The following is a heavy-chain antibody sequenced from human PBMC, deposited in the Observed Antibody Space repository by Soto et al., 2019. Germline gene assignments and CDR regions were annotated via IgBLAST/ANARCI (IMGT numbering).Heavy chain of an antibody. CDR2: INSDGSST. D-gene: IGHD1-26*01. Sequence: PVGSLRLSCAASGFTFSSYWMHWVRQAPGKGLVWVSRINSDGSSTSYADSVKGRFTISRDNAKNTLYLQMNSLRAEDTAVYYCAREFGSGSYVFGYYGMDVGGQGTTVTVSS. V-gene: IGHV3-74*01. CDR3: AREFGSGSYVFGYYGMDV. J-gene: IGHJ6*02. CDR1: GFTFSSYW.